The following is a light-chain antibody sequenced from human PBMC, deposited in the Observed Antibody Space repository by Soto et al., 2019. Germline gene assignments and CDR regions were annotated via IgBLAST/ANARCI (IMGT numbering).Light chain of an antibody. CDR2: EVS. V-gene: IGLV2-23*02. Sequence: QSALTQPASVSGSPGQSITLSCTGTSSDVGSYNLVSWYQQHPGKAPKLMIYEVSKRPSGVSNRFSGSKSGNTASLTISGLQAEDEADYYCCSYAGSRVVFGGGTQLTVL. CDR3: CSYAGSRVV. CDR1: SSDVGSYNL. J-gene: IGLJ2*01.